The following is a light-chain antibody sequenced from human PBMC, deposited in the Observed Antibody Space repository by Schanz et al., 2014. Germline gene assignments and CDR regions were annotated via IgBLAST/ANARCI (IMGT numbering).Light chain of an antibody. J-gene: IGLJ2*01. V-gene: IGLV2-14*03. CDR1: SSDVGGYSD. Sequence: QSALTQPASVSGSPGQSFTISCTGTSSDVGGYSDVSWYQQHPGKAPKLMIYDDNKRPSGVSNRFSGSKSGNTASLTISGLQAEDEADYYCSSYTTNSAPGVVFGGGTKLTV. CDR3: SSYTTNSAPGVV. CDR2: DDN.